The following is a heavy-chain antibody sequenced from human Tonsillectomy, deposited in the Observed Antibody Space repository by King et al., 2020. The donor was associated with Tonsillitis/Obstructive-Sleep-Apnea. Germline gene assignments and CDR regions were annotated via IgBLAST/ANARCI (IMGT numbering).Heavy chain of an antibody. CDR2: ISGGGDTT. CDR1: GFTFRSYA. V-gene: IGHV3-23*04. J-gene: IGHJ5*01. Sequence: VQLVESGGGLVQPGGSLRLSCAASGFTFRSYAMTWVRQAPGKGLEWVSAISGGGDTTYYADSVKGRFTISRDNSKNTLYLQMNSLRAEDTAIYYCAKEDGDYYRWANWFDSGGQGTLVTVSS. CDR3: AKEDGDYYRWANWFDS. D-gene: IGHD4-17*01.